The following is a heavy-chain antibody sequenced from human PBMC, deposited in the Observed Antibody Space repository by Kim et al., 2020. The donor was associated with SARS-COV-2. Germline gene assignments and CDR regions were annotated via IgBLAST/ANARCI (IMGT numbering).Heavy chain of an antibody. CDR1: GGSFSGYY. CDR3: ARGTIMITFGGFDY. CDR2: INHSGST. J-gene: IGHJ4*02. V-gene: IGHV4-34*01. D-gene: IGHD3-16*01. Sequence: SETLSLTCAVYGGSFSGYYWSWIRQPPGKGLEWIGEINHSGSTNYNPSLKSRVTISVDTSKNQFSLKLSSVTAADTAVYYCARGTIMITFGGFDYWGQGTLVTVSS.